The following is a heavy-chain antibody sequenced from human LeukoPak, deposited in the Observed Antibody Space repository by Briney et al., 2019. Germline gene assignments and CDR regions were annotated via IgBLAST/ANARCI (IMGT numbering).Heavy chain of an antibody. V-gene: IGHV3-23*01. CDR2: ISVSGGNT. Sequence: TGGSLRLSCAASGFTFTNYAMSWVGQAPGKGLDWVSAISVSGGNTYYADSVKGRFTISRDNSRYTLYLQMNSLRAEDTAVYYCAKSPLIAVAGLAYFQHWGQGTLVTVSS. CDR3: AKSPLIAVAGLAYFQH. D-gene: IGHD6-19*01. J-gene: IGHJ1*01. CDR1: GFTFTNYA.